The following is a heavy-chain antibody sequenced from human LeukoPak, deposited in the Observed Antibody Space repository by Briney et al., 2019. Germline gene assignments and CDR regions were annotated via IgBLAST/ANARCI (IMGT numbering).Heavy chain of an antibody. Sequence: SETLSLTCTVSGGSISSSSYYWSWIRQPPGKGLEWVGFIYHTGSTNYNPSLQSRVTISVDTSKKQFSLKLSSVTAADTAVYYCARDLGSAGLFDYWGQGTLATVSS. J-gene: IGHJ4*02. CDR1: GGSISSSSYY. V-gene: IGHV4-61*01. CDR3: ARDLGSAGLFDY. CDR2: IYHTGST. D-gene: IGHD6-13*01.